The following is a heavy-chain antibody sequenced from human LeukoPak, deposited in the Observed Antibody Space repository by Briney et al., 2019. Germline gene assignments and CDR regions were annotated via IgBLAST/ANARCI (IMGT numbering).Heavy chain of an antibody. CDR1: GFTFSSYA. CDR2: ISGSGGST. V-gene: IGHV3-23*01. Sequence: GGSLRLSCAASGFTFSSYAMNWVRQAPGKGLEWVSVISGSGGSTYYADSVKGRFTISRDNSKNTLYLQMNSLRLEDTAVYYCAKDRCSGTSCQFDYWGQGTLVTVSS. J-gene: IGHJ4*02. CDR3: AKDRCSGTSCQFDY. D-gene: IGHD2-2*01.